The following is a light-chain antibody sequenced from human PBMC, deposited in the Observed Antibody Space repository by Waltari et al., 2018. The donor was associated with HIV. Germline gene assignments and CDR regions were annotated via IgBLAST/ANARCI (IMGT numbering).Light chain of an antibody. J-gene: IGKJ2*01. CDR2: DAS. Sequence: EIQMTPSPSSLSALVGDRVHISCQASQDITNFLKWYQQKPGEAPKHLIYDASNLKTGAPSRFSGGGFGTHFTFTNTSLQPEDIGTYYCQQYDDVPVTFGQGTKLEI. CDR1: QDITNF. V-gene: IGKV1-33*01. CDR3: QQYDDVPVT.